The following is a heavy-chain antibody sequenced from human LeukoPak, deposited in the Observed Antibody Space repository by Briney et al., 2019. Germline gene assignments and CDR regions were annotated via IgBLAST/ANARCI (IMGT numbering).Heavy chain of an antibody. CDR3: AVAYCYGSGDAFDI. J-gene: IGHJ3*02. Sequence: PGGSLRLSCAASGFTFRSYSMNWVRQAPGKGLEWVSSINSDSNYIYYADSVQGRFTISRDNAKNSLYLQMNSLRAEDTAVYYCAVAYCYGSGDAFDIWGQGTKVTVSS. CDR1: GFTFRSYS. CDR2: INSDSNYI. D-gene: IGHD3-10*01. V-gene: IGHV3-21*01.